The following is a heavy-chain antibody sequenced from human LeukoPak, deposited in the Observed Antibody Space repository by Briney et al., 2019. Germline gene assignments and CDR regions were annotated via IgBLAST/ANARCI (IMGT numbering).Heavy chain of an antibody. CDR2: INPNSGGT. D-gene: IGHD2-2*01. V-gene: IGHV1-2*02. J-gene: IGHJ4*02. Sequence: GASVKVSCKASGYTFTGYYMHWVRQAPGQGLERMGWINPNSGGTNYAQKFQGRVTMTRDTSISTAYMELSRLRSDDTAVYYCARGSASCSSTSCYSDYWGQGTLVTVSS. CDR1: GYTFTGYY. CDR3: ARGSASCSSTSCYSDY.